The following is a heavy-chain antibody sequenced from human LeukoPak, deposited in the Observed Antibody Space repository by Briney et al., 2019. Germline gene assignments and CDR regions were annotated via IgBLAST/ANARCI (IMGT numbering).Heavy chain of an antibody. D-gene: IGHD2-21*01. CDR2: INPNSGGT. J-gene: IGHJ6*03. CDR3: ARGGSPIFYYYIDV. Sequence: GASVTVSFKASGYTFTDYFMHWVRQAPGQGLEWMGWINPNSGGTNYAQRFQGRVTMTRDTSITTAYMELSRLRSDDTAVYYCARGGSPIFYYYIDVWGKGTTVTISS. CDR1: GYTFTDYF. V-gene: IGHV1-2*02.